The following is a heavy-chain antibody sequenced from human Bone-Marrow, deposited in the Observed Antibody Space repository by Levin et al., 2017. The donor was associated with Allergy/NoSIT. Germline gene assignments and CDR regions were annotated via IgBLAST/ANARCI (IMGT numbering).Heavy chain of an antibody. CDR3: ARRSLAGTRYFDY. V-gene: IGHV3-23*01. CDR2: ISGDSSTM. J-gene: IGHJ4*02. D-gene: IGHD6-19*01. Sequence: GESLKISCAASGFTFTSYAMNWVRQAPGKGLEWVSAISGDSSTMLYADSVKGRFTISRDNSKNTLYLQMNSLGAEDTAVYDCARRSLAGTRYFDYWGQGTLVTVSS. CDR1: GFTFTSYA.